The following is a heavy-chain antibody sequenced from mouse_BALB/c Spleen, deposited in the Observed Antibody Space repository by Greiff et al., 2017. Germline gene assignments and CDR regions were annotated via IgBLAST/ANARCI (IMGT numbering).Heavy chain of an antibody. CDR3: ARNYGSSGYFDV. D-gene: IGHD1-1*01. J-gene: IGHJ1*01. Sequence: EVKVVESGGDLVKPGGSLKLSCAASGFTFSSYGMSWVRQTPDKRLEWVATISSGGSYTYYPDSVKGRFTISRDNAKNTLYLQMSSLKSEDTAMYYCARNYGSSGYFDVWGAGTTVTVSS. CDR2: ISSGGSYT. V-gene: IGHV5-6*01. CDR1: GFTFSSYG.